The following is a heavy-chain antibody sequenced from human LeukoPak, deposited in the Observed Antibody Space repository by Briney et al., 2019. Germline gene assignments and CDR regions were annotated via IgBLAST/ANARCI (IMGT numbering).Heavy chain of an antibody. CDR2: INPNSGGT. Sequence: ASVKVSCKASGYTFTGYYMHWVRQAPGQGLEWMGWINPNSGGTNYAQKFQGRVTMTRDTSISTAYMELSRLRSDDTAVYYCASGGPQGITMVRGVILYNWFDPWGQGTLVTVSS. V-gene: IGHV1-2*02. CDR3: ASGGPQGITMVRGVILYNWFDP. J-gene: IGHJ5*02. CDR1: GYTFTGYY. D-gene: IGHD3-10*01.